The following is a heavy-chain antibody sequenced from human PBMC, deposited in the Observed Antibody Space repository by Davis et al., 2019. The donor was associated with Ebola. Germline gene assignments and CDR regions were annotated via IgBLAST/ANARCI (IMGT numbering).Heavy chain of an antibody. D-gene: IGHD6-19*01. V-gene: IGHV3-11*01. CDR1: GFTFSDYY. CDR2: ISSSGSTI. Sequence: GGSLRLSCAASGFTFSDYYMSWIRQAPGKGLEWVSYISSSGSTIYYADSVKGRFTITRDNAKNSLYLQMNSLRAEDTAVYYCARREAVAGIPRSDYYYGMGVWGQGTTVTVSS. CDR3: ARREAVAGIPRSDYYYGMGV. J-gene: IGHJ6*02.